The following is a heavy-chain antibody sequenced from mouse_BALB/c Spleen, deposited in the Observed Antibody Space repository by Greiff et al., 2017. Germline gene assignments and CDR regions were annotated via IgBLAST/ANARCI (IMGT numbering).Heavy chain of an antibody. CDR3: ARVSITTATSYFDY. J-gene: IGHJ2*01. V-gene: IGHV1-9*01. CDR2: ILPGSGST. CDR1: GYTFSSYW. D-gene: IGHD1-2*01. Sequence: QVQLQQSGAELMKPGASVKISCKATGYTFSSYWIEWVKQRPGHGLEWIGEILPGSGSTNYNEKFKGKATFTADTSSNTAYMQLSSLTSEDSAVYYCARVSITTATSYFDYWGQGTTLTVSS.